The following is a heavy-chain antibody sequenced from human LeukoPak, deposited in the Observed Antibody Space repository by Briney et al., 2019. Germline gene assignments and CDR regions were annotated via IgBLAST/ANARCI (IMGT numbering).Heavy chain of an antibody. CDR3: ARGLTVVTRFDY. V-gene: IGHV4-39*02. J-gene: IGHJ4*02. D-gene: IGHD4-23*01. Sequence: GSLRLSCAASGFTFISYVMSWVRQAPGKGLEWIGSIYSSGSTYYNPSLKSRVTISVDTSKNHFSLRLSSVTAADTAVYYCARGLTVVTRFDYWGQGTLVTVSS. CDR1: GFTFISYV. CDR2: IYSSGST.